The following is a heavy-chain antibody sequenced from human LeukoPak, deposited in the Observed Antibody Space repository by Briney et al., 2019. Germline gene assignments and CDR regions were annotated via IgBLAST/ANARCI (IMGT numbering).Heavy chain of an antibody. CDR3: AKGYSNNWNDDGGYGFDL. CDR2: ISYDGSNK. J-gene: IGHJ3*01. D-gene: IGHD1-1*01. V-gene: IGHV3-30-3*01. CDR1: GFTFSSYA. Sequence: PGGSLRLSCAASGFTFSSYAMHWVRQAPGKGLEWVAVISYDGSNKYYADSVKGRFTISRDNSKNTMYLQMNSLRAEDTATYYCAKGYSNNWNDDGGYGFDLWGQGTMVTVSS.